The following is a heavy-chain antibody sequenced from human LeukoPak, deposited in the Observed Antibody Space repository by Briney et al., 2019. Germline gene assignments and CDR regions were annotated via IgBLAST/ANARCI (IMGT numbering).Heavy chain of an antibody. CDR1: GVTISSGGYY. CDR2: IYYSAST. Sequence: PSQTLSLTCTVSGVTISSGGYYWSWIRQHPGKGLEWIGYIYYSASTYYNPSLKSRVTTSVDTCKNQYSLKLSSVTAADTAVYYCARWGYCKSISCYRWIDGCGQGTLVTVSS. D-gene: IGHD2-2*01. CDR3: ARWGYCKSISCYRWIDG. V-gene: IGHV4-31*03. J-gene: IGHJ5*02.